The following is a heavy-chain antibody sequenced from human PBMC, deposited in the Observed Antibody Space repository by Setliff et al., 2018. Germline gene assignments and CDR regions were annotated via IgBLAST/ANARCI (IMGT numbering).Heavy chain of an antibody. Sequence: PSETLSLTCTVSGGSVGSDYNYWSWIRQPAGKGLEWIGQIYTSWSTNYNPSLKSRVTISLDASKNQFSLELTSVTAADTAVYYCARLSGFQYMDVWGKGTTVTVSS. J-gene: IGHJ6*03. CDR3: ARLSGFQYMDV. V-gene: IGHV4-61*09. D-gene: IGHD3-3*01. CDR2: IYTSWST. CDR1: GGSVGSDYNY.